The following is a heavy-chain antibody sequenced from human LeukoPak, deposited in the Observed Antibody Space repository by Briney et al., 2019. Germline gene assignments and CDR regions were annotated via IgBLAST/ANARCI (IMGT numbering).Heavy chain of an antibody. J-gene: IGHJ3*01. CDR3: ARDGRGAFDL. Sequence: SETLSLTCTVSGGSISSYYWSWIRQPPGKGLEWIGYIYYSGSTNYNPSLKSRVTISVDTSKNQFSLKLSSVTAADTAVYYCARDGRGAFDLWGQGTMVTVSS. CDR2: IYYSGST. V-gene: IGHV4-59*01. CDR1: GGSISSYY.